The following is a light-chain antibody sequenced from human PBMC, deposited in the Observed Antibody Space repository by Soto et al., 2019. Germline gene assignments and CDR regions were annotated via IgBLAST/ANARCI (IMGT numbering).Light chain of an antibody. CDR2: AAS. CDR1: QGISNY. Sequence: DIQMTQSPSSLSASVGDRVTITCRASQGISNYLAWYQQKPGEVPKLLIYAASTLRSGVPSRFSGSGSGTDFTLTISSLQPEDVATYYCQNYNSAPFTFGPGTKVDIK. V-gene: IGKV1-27*01. CDR3: QNYNSAPFT. J-gene: IGKJ3*01.